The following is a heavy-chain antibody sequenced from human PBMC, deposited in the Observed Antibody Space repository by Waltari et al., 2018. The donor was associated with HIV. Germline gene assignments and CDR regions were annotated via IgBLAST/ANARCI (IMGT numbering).Heavy chain of an antibody. J-gene: IGHJ3*02. CDR3: ARGNSSGRWAFDI. Sequence: EVQLVESGGGLVQPGGSLRLTCPASGFTFSSFGMIWVRPPPGNGLEWVSYSSSSSSTIYYADSVKGRFTISRDNAKNSLYLQMNSLRAEDTAVYYCARGNSSGRWAFDIWGRGTMVTVSS. CDR2: SSSSSSTI. D-gene: IGHD6-19*01. V-gene: IGHV3-48*04. CDR1: GFTFSSFG.